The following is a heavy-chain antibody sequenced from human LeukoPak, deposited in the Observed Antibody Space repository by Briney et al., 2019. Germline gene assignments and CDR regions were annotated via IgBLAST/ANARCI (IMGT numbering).Heavy chain of an antibody. D-gene: IGHD4-17*01. V-gene: IGHV4-61*02. CDR2: IYTSGST. J-gene: IGHJ4*02. CDR1: GGSISSGSYY. CDR3: ARVSDYGDYSFDY. Sequence: PSQTLSLTCTVSGGSISSGSYYWSWIRQPARKGLEWIGRIYTSGSTNYNPSLKSRVTISVDTSKNQFSLKLSSVTAADTAVYYCARVSDYGDYSFDYWGQGTLVTVSS.